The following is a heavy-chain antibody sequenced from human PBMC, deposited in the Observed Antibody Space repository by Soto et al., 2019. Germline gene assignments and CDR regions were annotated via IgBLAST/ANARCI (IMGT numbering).Heavy chain of an antibody. D-gene: IGHD6-19*01. J-gene: IGHJ4*02. CDR3: ARHAVNSSGFTDY. V-gene: IGHV4-39*01. Sequence: QLQLQESGPGLVKPAESLSLTCTVSGGSISSSRYYWVWIRQPPGKGLEWIGRIYYSGSTYYNPSLTSRVNISVDTSKIHFSLKLSSVTAADTAVYYCARHAVNSSGFTDYWGQGTLVTVSS. CDR1: GGSISSSRYY. CDR2: IYYSGST.